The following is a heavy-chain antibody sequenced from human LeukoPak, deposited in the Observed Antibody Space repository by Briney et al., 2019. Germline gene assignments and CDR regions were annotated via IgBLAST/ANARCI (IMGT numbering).Heavy chain of an antibody. V-gene: IGHV3-23*01. J-gene: IGHJ4*02. D-gene: IGHD2-2*03. CDR3: AKDGYRTTITCYGWLDY. CDR2: VRGSGDST. CDR1: GFTVSNYA. Sequence: GGSLRLSCAVSGFTVSNYAMSWVRLAPGKGLEWVSGVRGSGDSTYYADSVKGRFTISRDNSRNTLYLQMNSLRAEDTAVYYCAKDGYRTTITCYGWLDYWGLGTLVTVSS.